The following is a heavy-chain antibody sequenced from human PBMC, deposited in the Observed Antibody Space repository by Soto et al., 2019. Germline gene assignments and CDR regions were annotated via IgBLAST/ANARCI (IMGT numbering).Heavy chain of an antibody. CDR1: HGPFNSGGFY. Sequence: QVRLQESGPRLVRPSQTLSPTCTISHGPFNSGGFYWGWIRQSPGRGLEWIGHIYNAVTSRIRLPLRSLLTMSIDTFANHFSMSLSSVTADATANYYCARGFSGSGGPDLWGPGALVTVSS. CDR3: ARGFSGSGGPDL. CDR2: IYNAVTS. J-gene: IGHJ5*02. V-gene: IGHV4-31*01. D-gene: IGHD3-10*01.